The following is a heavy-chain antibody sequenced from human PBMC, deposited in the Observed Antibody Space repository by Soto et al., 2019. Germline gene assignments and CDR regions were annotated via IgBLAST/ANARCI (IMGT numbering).Heavy chain of an antibody. D-gene: IGHD3-10*01. Sequence: QVQLVQSGAEVKKPGSSMKVSCKASGGTFSSDVISWVRQAPGQGLEWMGGIIPIFRTTHYAQKFQGRVTVTTDESGTTAYLELSTLRSENTPIYYCPTAPLYASGVVNYWGQGALITVSS. V-gene: IGHV1-69*01. CDR2: IIPIFRTT. CDR3: PTAPLYASGVVNY. J-gene: IGHJ4*02. CDR1: GGTFSSDV.